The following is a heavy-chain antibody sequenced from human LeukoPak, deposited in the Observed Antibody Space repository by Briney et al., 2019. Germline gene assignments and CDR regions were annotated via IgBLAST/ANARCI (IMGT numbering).Heavy chain of an antibody. CDR2: INHSGST. V-gene: IGHV4-34*01. CDR1: GGSFSGYY. CDR3: ARGSNQYYMDV. D-gene: IGHD1-14*01. J-gene: IGHJ6*03. Sequence: ASETLSLTCAVYGGSFSGYYWSWIRQPPGKGLEWIGEINHSGSTNYNPSLKSRVTISVDTSKNQFSLKLSSVTAADTAVYYCARGSNQYYMDVWGKGTTVTVSS.